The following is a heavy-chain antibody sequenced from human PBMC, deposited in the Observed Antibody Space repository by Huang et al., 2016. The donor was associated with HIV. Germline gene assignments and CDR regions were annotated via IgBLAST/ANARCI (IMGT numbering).Heavy chain of an antibody. CDR1: GFSLTPTGVG. CDR2: SYSNGDG. CDR3: AHSTDASAATFYFDF. V-gene: IGHV2-5*01. D-gene: IGHD6-25*01. J-gene: IGHJ4*02. Sequence: QITLRESGPALVKPTQTLTLTCTFSGFSLTPTGVGVGWIRQPPGQALECLAFSYSNGDGGYSPSLSSRLTSTKDTSKNQVVRTMTNMDPVDTATYYCAHSTDASAATFYFDFWGQGTLVAVSS.